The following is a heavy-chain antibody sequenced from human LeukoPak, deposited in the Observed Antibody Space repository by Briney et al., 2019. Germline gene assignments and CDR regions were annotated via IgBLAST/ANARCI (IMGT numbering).Heavy chain of an antibody. D-gene: IGHD2-21*02. CDR3: ARDPRGDLYAFDI. J-gene: IGHJ3*02. V-gene: IGHV1-2*02. Sequence: GASVKVSCRASGYTFTGYYMHWVRQAPGQGLEWMGWINPNSGGTSYAQKFQGRVTMTRDTSISTAYMELSRLRSDDTAVYYCARDPRGDLYAFDIWGQGTMVTVS. CDR1: GYTFTGYY. CDR2: INPNSGGT.